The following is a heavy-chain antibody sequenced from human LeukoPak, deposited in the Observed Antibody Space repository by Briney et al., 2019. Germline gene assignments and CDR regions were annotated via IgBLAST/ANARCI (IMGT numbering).Heavy chain of an antibody. Sequence: SETLSLTCTVYSGLVSSDYWNWIRQPPGKGLEWVGYIFSNGNTEYSPSLESRATISVDTSKNQCSLKLTSVTAADTAVYYCARVVYRGENGFEPWGQGTLVTVSS. CDR3: ARVVYRGENGFEP. V-gene: IGHV4-59*02. J-gene: IGHJ5*02. CDR1: SGLVSSDY. D-gene: IGHD3-10*01. CDR2: IFSNGNT.